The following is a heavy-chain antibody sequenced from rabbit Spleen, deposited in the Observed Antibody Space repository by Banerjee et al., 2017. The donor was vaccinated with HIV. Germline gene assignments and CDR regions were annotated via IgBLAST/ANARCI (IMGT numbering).Heavy chain of an antibody. Sequence: QSLEESGGDLVKPGASLTLTCTASGVSFSSNYYMCWVRQAPGKGLEWIACIDTGGSADTYYANWAKGRFTISKTSSTTVTLQMTSLTAADTATYFCARETSSGWGIVSFYFSLWGQGTLVTVS. CDR2: IDTGGSADT. J-gene: IGHJ4*01. D-gene: IGHD4-1*01. CDR3: ARETSSGWGIVSFYFSL. V-gene: IGHV1S40*01. CDR1: GVSFSSNYY.